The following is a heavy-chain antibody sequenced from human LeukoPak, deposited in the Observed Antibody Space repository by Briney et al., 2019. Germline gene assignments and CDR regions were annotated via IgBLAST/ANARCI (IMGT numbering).Heavy chain of an antibody. Sequence: KTGGSLRLSCAASGFTFSDYYMSWIRQAPGKGLEWVSYISSSGSTIYYADSVKGRFTIPRDNAKNSLYLQMNSLRAEDTAVYYCARDLVAVAGRDYWGQGTLVTVSS. D-gene: IGHD6-19*01. V-gene: IGHV3-11*01. CDR1: GFTFSDYY. J-gene: IGHJ4*02. CDR3: ARDLVAVAGRDY. CDR2: ISSSGSTI.